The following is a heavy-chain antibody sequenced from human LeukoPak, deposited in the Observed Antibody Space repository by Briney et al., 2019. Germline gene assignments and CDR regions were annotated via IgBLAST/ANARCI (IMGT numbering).Heavy chain of an antibody. J-gene: IGHJ4*02. V-gene: IGHV3-21*05. CDR3: AREDGYSSSWYSDY. Sequence: GRSLRLSCAASGFTFSSYGMHWVRQAPGKGLEWVSDISSTSIYTNYADSVKGRFTISRDNAKNSLYLQMNSLRAEDTAVYYCAREDGYSSSWYSDYWGQGTLVTVSS. CDR2: ISSTSIYT. CDR1: GFTFSSYG. D-gene: IGHD6-13*01.